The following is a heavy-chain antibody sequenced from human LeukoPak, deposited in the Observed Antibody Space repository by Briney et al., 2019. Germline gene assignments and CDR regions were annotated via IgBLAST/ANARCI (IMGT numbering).Heavy chain of an antibody. CDR1: GGSISSYY. CDR2: IYYSGST. Sequence: SETLSLTCTVSGGSISSYYWSWIRQPPGKGLGWIGYIYYSGSTNYNPSLKSRVTISVDTSKNQFSLKLSSVTAADTAVYYCAREVDYYDSSGYYRYFDYWGQGTLVTVSS. V-gene: IGHV4-59*01. D-gene: IGHD3-22*01. J-gene: IGHJ4*02. CDR3: AREVDYYDSSGYYRYFDY.